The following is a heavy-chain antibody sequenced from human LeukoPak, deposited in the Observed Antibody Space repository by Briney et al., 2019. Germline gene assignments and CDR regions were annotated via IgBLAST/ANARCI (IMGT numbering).Heavy chain of an antibody. D-gene: IGHD2-15*01. J-gene: IGHJ2*01. CDR3: ASRLPGYCSGGSCHDIFDL. CDR1: GGTFSSYA. CDR2: IIPILGIA. V-gene: IGHV1-69*04. Sequence: GASVTVSCKASGGTFSSYAISWVRQAPGRGLEWMGRIIPILGIANYAQKFQGRVTITADKSTSTAYMELSSLRSEDTAVYYCASRLPGYCSGGSCHDIFDLWGCGTLVTVSS.